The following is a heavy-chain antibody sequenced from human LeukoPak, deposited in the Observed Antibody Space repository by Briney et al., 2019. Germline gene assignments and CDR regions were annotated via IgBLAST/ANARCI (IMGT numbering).Heavy chain of an antibody. V-gene: IGHV3-66*01. CDR2: IYSGGST. Sequence: WVSVIYSGGSTYYADSVKGRFTISRDNSKNTLYLQMNSLRAEDTAVYYCARDDYGDYFFDYWGQGTLVTVSS. J-gene: IGHJ4*02. CDR3: ARDDYGDYFFDY. D-gene: IGHD4-17*01.